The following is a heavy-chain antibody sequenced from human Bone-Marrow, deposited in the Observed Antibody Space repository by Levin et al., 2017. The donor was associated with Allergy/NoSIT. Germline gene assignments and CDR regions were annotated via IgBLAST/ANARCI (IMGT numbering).Heavy chain of an antibody. J-gene: IGHJ6*02. Sequence: SETLSLTCVVSGGSIRTSSYYWVWIRQPPGKGLEWIGSIYYTGSTYYNPSLRSRVTISVDTSKNQFSLRLSSVTAADTAVYYCARPDSLDYFYGMDVWGQGTTVTVSS. CDR2: IYYTGST. V-gene: IGHV4-39*07. CDR1: GGSIRTSSYY. D-gene: IGHD2-21*01. CDR3: ARPDSLDYFYGMDV.